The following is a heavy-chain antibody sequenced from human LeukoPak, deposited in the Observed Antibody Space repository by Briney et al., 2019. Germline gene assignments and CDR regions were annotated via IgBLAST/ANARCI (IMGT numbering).Heavy chain of an antibody. J-gene: IGHJ4*02. V-gene: IGHV3-53*01. CDR2: IYGDDET. CDR3: ARARVGATPPYVDY. D-gene: IGHD1-26*01. Sequence: PGGSLRLSCAASGFIITNNYMNWVRQAPGKGLEWVSVIYGDDETNYADSVKGRSTISRDTSKNTLDLQMNSLRAEDTAVYYCARARVGATPPYVDYWGQGTLVTVSS. CDR1: GFIITNNY.